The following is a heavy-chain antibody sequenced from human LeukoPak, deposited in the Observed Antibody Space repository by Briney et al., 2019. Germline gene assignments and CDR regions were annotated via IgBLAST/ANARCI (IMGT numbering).Heavy chain of an antibody. CDR3: ARHVLQSIDY. V-gene: IGHV4-34*01. D-gene: IGHD4-11*01. CDR2: INHSGST. CDR1: GGSFSGYY. J-gene: IGHJ4*02. Sequence: PSETLSLTCAVYGGSFSGYYWSWIRQPPGKGLEWIGEINHSGSTNYNPSLKSRVTISVDTSKNQFSLKLSSVTAADTAVYYCARHVLQSIDYWGQGTLVTISS.